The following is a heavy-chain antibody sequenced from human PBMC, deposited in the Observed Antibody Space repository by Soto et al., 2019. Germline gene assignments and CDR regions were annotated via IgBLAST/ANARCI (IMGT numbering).Heavy chain of an antibody. D-gene: IGHD6-19*01. CDR2: IYYSGST. CDR3: ARVRIAVTNRLGPPDY. J-gene: IGHJ4*02. V-gene: IGHV4-59*12. CDR1: GASISSYY. Sequence: PSETLSLTCTVSGASISSYYWSWIRQPPGKGLEWIGEIYYSGSTNYNPSLKSRVTISVDKSKNQFSLKLSSVTAADTAVYYCARVRIAVTNRLGPPDYWGQGTLVTVSS.